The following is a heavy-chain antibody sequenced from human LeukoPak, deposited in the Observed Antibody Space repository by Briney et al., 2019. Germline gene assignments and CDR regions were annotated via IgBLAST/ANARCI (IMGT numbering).Heavy chain of an antibody. V-gene: IGHV3-48*03. CDR1: GFTFSSFE. CDR2: ISSSGTTI. J-gene: IGHJ4*02. D-gene: IGHD5-18*01. Sequence: GGPLRLSCAASGFTFSSFELNWVRQAPGKGLEWVSYISSSGTTILYADSVKGRFTISRDNAKNSLYLQMNSLRAEDTAVYYCARELDTVFDYWGQGTLVTVSS. CDR3: ARELDTVFDY.